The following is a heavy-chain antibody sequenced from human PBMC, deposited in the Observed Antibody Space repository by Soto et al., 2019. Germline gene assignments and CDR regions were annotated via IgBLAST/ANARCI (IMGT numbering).Heavy chain of an antibody. D-gene: IGHD1-26*01. CDR3: ARDGREASGMDA. J-gene: IGHJ6*02. V-gene: IGHV4-59*11. CDR1: GGSISSHY. CDR2: IYYRGST. Sequence: ETLSLTCTVSGGSISSHYWSWVRQAPGKGLEWIGHIYYRGSTNYNPSLRSRSTISVDTSKNQFSLKLNSVTTADAAVYYCARDGREASGMDAWGQGTKVTVSS.